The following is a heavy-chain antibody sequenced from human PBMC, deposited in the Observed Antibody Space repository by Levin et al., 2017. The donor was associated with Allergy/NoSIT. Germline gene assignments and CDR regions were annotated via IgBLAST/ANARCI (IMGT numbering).Heavy chain of an antibody. V-gene: IGHV1-18*01. CDR2: ISPYNGYT. D-gene: IGHD2-2*01. CDR3: ARDLSDIVIVPAAY. CDR1: GYTFSNYG. Sequence: PGASVKVSCKASGYTFSNYGISWVRQAPGQGLEWMGWISPYNGYTDYAQKFQGRVTMTTDTSTRTAYMEVRSLRSDDTAVYYCARDLSDIVIVPAAYWGQGTLVTVSS. J-gene: IGHJ4*02.